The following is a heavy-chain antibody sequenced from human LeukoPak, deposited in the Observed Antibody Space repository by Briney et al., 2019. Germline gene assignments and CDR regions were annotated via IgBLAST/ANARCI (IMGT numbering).Heavy chain of an antibody. V-gene: IGHV4-39*01. J-gene: IGHJ4*02. CDR3: ARLLLWFGELLFGYFDY. D-gene: IGHD3-10*01. CDR2: IYYSGST. CDR1: GGSISSSSYY. Sequence: SETLSLTCTVSGGSISSSSYYWGWIRQPPGKGLEWIGSIYYSGSTYYNPSLKSRVTISVDTSKNQFSLKLSSVTAADTAVYYCARLLLWFGELLFGYFDYWGQGTLVTVSS.